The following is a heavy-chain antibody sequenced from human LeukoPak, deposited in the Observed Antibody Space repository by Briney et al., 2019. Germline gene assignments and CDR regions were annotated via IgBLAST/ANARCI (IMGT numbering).Heavy chain of an antibody. V-gene: IGHV4-34*01. J-gene: IGHJ2*01. D-gene: IGHD6-19*01. CDR1: GGSFSGYY. CDR2: INHSGST. CDR3: ARVLEGSSGQHWYFDL. Sequence: SETLSLTCAVYGGSFSGYYWSWSRQPPGKGLEWIGEINHSGSTNYNPSLKSRVTISVDTSKNQFSLRLSSVTAADTAVYYCARVLEGSSGQHWYFDLWGRGTLVTVSS.